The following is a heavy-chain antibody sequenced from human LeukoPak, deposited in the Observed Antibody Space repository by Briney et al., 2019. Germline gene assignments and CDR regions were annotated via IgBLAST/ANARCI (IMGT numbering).Heavy chain of an antibody. CDR3: ARDLYGVSHDY. J-gene: IGHJ4*02. V-gene: IGHV3-53*01. CDR1: GFTVSSNY. Sequence: GGSLRLSCAASGFTVSSNYMNWVRQAPRKGLEWVSVIYSSGSTYYADSVKGRFTISRDNSKNTLYLQMNSLRAEGTAVYYCARDLYGVSHDYWGQGTLVTVSS. D-gene: IGHD4-17*01. CDR2: IYSSGST.